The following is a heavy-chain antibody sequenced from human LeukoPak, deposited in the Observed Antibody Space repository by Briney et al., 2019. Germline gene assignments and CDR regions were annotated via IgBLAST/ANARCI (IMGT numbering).Heavy chain of an antibody. CDR3: ARGNDYYDSSGYKPVYFDY. Sequence: SETLSLTCTVSGGSISSYYWSWIRHPPGKGLEGIGYIYYSGSTNYNPSLKSRVTISVDTSKNQFSLNLSSVTAADTAVYYCARGNDYYDSSGYKPVYFDYWGQGTLVTVSS. D-gene: IGHD3-22*01. V-gene: IGHV4-59*01. J-gene: IGHJ4*02. CDR1: GGSISSYY. CDR2: IYYSGST.